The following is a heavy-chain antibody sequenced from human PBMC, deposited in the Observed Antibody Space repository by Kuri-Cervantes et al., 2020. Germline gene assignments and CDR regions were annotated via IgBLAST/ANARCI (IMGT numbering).Heavy chain of an antibody. CDR1: GFTVSSNY. CDR3: AKSGYYDILTGYLSH. CDR2: IYSGGST. J-gene: IGHJ4*02. Sequence: GESLKISCAASGFTVSSNYMSWVRQAPGKGLEWVSVIYSGGSTYYADSVKGRLTISRDNSKNTLYLQMNSLRAEDTAVYYCAKSGYYDILTGYLSHWGQGTLVTVSS. V-gene: IGHV3-53*05. D-gene: IGHD3-9*01.